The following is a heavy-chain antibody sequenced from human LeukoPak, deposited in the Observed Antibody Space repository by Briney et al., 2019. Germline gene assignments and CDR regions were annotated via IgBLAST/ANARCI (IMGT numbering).Heavy chain of an antibody. CDR3: ARLVNWGPLGDY. J-gene: IGHJ4*02. CDR1: GGSFSSNT. CDR2: IIANLGTP. D-gene: IGHD3-16*01. V-gene: IGHV1-69*13. Sequence: GASVKVSCKASGGSFSSNTLSWVRQASGQGLEWMGGIIANLGTPNYAQKFQGRVTVTADESTSTGYLELDSLRSDDTAVYYCARLVNWGPLGDYWGQGTLVTVSS.